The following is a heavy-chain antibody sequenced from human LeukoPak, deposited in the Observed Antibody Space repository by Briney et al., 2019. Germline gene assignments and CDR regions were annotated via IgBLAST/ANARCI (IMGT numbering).Heavy chain of an antibody. V-gene: IGHV3-21*01. D-gene: IGHD3-10*01. Sequence: AGGSLRLSCAASGFTFSGHSMNWVRQAPGKGLEWVSSISSYSSYIFYADSVKGRFTISGDNAKNTLYLQMNSLRVEDTAVYYCARDFGGSGGDAFDIWGQGTMVTVSS. CDR3: ARDFGGSGGDAFDI. CDR1: GFTFSGHS. J-gene: IGHJ3*02. CDR2: ISSYSSYI.